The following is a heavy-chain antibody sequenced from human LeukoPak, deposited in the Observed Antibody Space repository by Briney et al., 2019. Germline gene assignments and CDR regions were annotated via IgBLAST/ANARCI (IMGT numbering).Heavy chain of an antibody. CDR3: ARDRGWLQFLDS. CDR2: ISYDGSNK. Sequence: PGGSLRLSCAASGFTFSTYAMHWVRQAPGKGLEWVAVISYDGSNKYYADSVKGRFTISRDNSKDTLYLQMNSLRVVDTAVYYCARDRGWLQFLDSWGQGTLVTVSS. CDR1: GFTFSTYA. V-gene: IGHV3-30-3*01. J-gene: IGHJ4*02. D-gene: IGHD5-24*01.